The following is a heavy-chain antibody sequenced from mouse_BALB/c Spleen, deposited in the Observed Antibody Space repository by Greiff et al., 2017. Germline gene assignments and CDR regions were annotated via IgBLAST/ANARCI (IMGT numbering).Heavy chain of an antibody. J-gene: IGHJ4*01. CDR2: ISSGGSYT. CDR3: ARHYDYDSFYAMDY. Sequence: EVKLMESGGDLVKPGGSLKLSCAASGFTFSSYGMSWVRQTPDKRLEWVATISSGGSYTYYPDSVKGRFTISRDNAKNTLYLQMSSLKSEDTAMYYCARHYDYDSFYAMDYWGQGTSVTVSS. V-gene: IGHV5-6*01. CDR1: GFTFSSYG. D-gene: IGHD2-4*01.